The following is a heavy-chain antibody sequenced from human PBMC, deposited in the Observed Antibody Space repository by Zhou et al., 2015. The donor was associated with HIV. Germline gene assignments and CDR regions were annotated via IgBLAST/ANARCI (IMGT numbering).Heavy chain of an antibody. CDR1: GGTFGSYA. Sequence: QVQLVQSGAEVKKPGSSVKVSCKASGGTFGSYAISWVRQAPGQGLEWMGGIIPIFGTANYAQKFQGRVTITADESTSTAYMELSSLRSEDTAVYYCARERRRDSSGWYGAFDYWGQGTLVTVSS. J-gene: IGHJ4*02. CDR3: ARERRRDSSGWYGAFDY. V-gene: IGHV1-69*01. D-gene: IGHD6-19*01. CDR2: IIPIFGTA.